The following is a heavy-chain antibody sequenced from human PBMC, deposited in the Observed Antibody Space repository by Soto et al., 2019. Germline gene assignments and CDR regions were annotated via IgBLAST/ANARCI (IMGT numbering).Heavy chain of an antibody. V-gene: IGHV1-69*01. CDR3: AISTRNGWTCVF. CDR2: IVPLTETP. CDR1: VGTFSNYA. Sequence: QVQVVQSGAEVKKPGSSVKVSCKASVGTFSNYAISWVRQAPGHGLEWVGGIVPLTETPVYAQMVHGRLTITADEAPCAAYMGLSRLRSADTAVYYWAISTRNGWTCVFWGQGTLVTVS. J-gene: IGHJ4*02. D-gene: IGHD2-2*01.